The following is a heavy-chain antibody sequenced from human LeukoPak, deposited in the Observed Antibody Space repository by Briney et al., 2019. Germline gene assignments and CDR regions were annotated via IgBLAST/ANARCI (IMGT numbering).Heavy chain of an antibody. Sequence: GGSLRLSCTASGFTVSSNYMSWVRQAPGKGLEWVSLIYSGGSTYYADSVKGRFTISRDNSKNALYLQMNSLRAEDTAVYYCAREYYYYGMDVWGQGTTVTVSS. V-gene: IGHV3-66*01. CDR2: IYSGGST. CDR1: GFTVSSNY. J-gene: IGHJ6*02. CDR3: AREYYYYGMDV.